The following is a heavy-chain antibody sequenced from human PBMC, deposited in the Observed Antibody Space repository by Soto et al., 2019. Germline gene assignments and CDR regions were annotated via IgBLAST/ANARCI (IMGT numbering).Heavy chain of an antibody. CDR1: GAPITTTKW. D-gene: IGHD3-16*01. Sequence: QVQLQESGPGLVKPSETLSLTCTVSGAPITTTKWWAWVRLPPGKGLEWIGELSRGDERSSNPSLEGRFTMSLDKSNNHFSLKLISVTAADTAIYYCATQTISYTWGVWGRGTSVTVS. J-gene: IGHJ6*02. CDR2: LSRGDER. CDR3: ATQTISYTWGV. V-gene: IGHV4-4*02.